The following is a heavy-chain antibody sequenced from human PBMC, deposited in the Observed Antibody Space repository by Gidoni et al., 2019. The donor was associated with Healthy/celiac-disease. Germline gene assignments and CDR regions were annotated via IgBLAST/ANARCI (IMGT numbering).Heavy chain of an antibody. CDR1: GGSFSGYY. Sequence: QVQLQQWGAGLLKPSETLSLTCAVYGGSFSGYYWSWIRQPPGKGLEWIGEINHSGSTNYNPSLKSRVTISVDTSKNQFSLKLSSVTAADTAVYYCARSRKAVAGTPPGVYWGQGTLVTVSS. CDR2: INHSGST. V-gene: IGHV4-34*01. CDR3: ARSRKAVAGTPPGVY. D-gene: IGHD6-19*01. J-gene: IGHJ4*02.